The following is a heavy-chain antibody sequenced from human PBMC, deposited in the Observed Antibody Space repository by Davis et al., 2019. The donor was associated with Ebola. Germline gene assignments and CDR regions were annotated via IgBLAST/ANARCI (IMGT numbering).Heavy chain of an antibody. Sequence: GESLKISCKGSGYSFTSYWIGWVRQMPGKGLEWMGIIYPGDSDTRYSPSFQGQVTISADKSISTAYLQWSSLKASDTAMYYCARTATVTTSWGAFDIWGQGTMVTVSS. CDR3: ARTATVTTSWGAFDI. D-gene: IGHD4-17*01. CDR2: IYPGDSDT. CDR1: GYSFTSYW. V-gene: IGHV5-51*01. J-gene: IGHJ3*02.